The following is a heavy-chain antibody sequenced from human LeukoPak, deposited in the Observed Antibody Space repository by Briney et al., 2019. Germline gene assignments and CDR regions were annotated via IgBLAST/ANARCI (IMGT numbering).Heavy chain of an antibody. Sequence: SETLSLTCAVYGGSFSGCYWSWIRQPPGKGLEWIGEINHSGSTNYKPSLKSRVTISVDTSKNQFSLKLSSVTAADTAVYYCARGLGTIFGVVRYNWFDPWGQGTLVTVSS. CDR1: GGSFSGCY. V-gene: IGHV4-34*01. D-gene: IGHD3-3*01. CDR2: INHSGST. CDR3: ARGLGTIFGVVRYNWFDP. J-gene: IGHJ5*02.